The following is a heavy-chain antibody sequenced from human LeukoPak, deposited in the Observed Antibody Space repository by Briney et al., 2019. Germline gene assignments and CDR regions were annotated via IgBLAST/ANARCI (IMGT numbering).Heavy chain of an antibody. J-gene: IGHJ4*02. V-gene: IGHV1-2*02. CDR2: INPNSGGT. CDR1: GYSFTGYY. Sequence: ASVKVSCKASGYSFTGYYMHWVRLAPGQGLEWMGWINPNSGGTHYAQKFQGRVTMTRDTSISTAYMELSSLRSDDTAIYYCARGPYSTSPHFDYWGQGTLVTVSS. CDR3: ARGPYSTSPHFDY. D-gene: IGHD6-6*01.